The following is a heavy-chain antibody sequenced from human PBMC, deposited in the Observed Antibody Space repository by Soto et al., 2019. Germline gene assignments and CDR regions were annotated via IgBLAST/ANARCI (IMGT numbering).Heavy chain of an antibody. D-gene: IGHD6-19*01. CDR1: GYTFTSYA. J-gene: IGHJ4*02. V-gene: IGHV1-3*01. CDR3: ARVRIAVAGFDY. Sequence: ASVKVSCKASGYTFTSYAMHWLRQAPGQRPEWMGWINAGNGNTKYSQKFQDRVTISKDTSANTAYMELSSLRSEDTAVYFCARVRIAVAGFDYWGQGTQVTVSS. CDR2: INAGNGNT.